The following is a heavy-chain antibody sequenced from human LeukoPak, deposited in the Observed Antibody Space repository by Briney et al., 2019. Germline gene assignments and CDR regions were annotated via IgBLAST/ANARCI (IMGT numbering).Heavy chain of an antibody. D-gene: IGHD3-22*01. CDR1: GFTFRDYY. CDR2: ISSSSSYI. Sequence: GGSLRLSRVASGFTFRDYYMSWIRRAPGKGLEWVSSISSSSSYIDYADSVKGRFTISRDNAKNSLHLQMKSLRAEDTAVYYCARVDYYDTSGYYFWGQGTLVTVSS. J-gene: IGHJ4*02. CDR3: ARVDYYDTSGYYF. V-gene: IGHV3-11*05.